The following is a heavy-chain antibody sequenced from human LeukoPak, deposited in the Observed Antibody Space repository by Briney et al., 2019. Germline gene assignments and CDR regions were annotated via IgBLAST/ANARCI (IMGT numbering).Heavy chain of an antibody. CDR2: IYPGDSDT. D-gene: IGHD3-10*01. J-gene: IGHJ4*02. CDR1: GYNFTSYW. Sequence: GESLKISCKGSGYNFTSYWIGWVRQMPGKGLEWMGIIYPGDSDTRYSPSFQGQVTMSADKSISTPYLQWSSLKASDTAVYYCARRGSGSYYRDFFDYWGQGTLATVSS. V-gene: IGHV5-51*01. CDR3: ARRGSGSYYRDFFDY.